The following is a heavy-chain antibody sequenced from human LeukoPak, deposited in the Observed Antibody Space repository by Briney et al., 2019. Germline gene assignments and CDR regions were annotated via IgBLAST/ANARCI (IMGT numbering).Heavy chain of an antibody. CDR2: IYYSGST. CDR3: ASSILYYDFWSGYYPQDAFDI. Sequence: PSETLSLTCTVSGGSISSYYWSWIRQPPGKGLEWIGYIYYSGSTNYNPSLKSRVTISVDTSKNQFSLKLSSVTAADTAVYYCASSILYYDFWSGYYPQDAFDIWGQGTMVTVSS. CDR1: GGSISSYY. V-gene: IGHV4-59*12. D-gene: IGHD3-3*01. J-gene: IGHJ3*02.